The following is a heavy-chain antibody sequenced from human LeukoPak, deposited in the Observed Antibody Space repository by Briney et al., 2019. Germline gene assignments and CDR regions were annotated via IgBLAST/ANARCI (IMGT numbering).Heavy chain of an antibody. CDR3: ATGGRIAAADPFDY. CDR2: IRYDGSNK. J-gene: IGHJ4*02. V-gene: IGHV3-30*02. D-gene: IGHD6-13*01. CDR1: GFTFSSYG. Sequence: GGSLRLSCAASGFTFSSYGMHWVRQAPGKGLEWVAFIRYDGSNKYYADSVKGRFTISRDNSKNTLYLQMNSLRAEDTAVYYCATGGRIAAADPFDYWGQGTLVTVSS.